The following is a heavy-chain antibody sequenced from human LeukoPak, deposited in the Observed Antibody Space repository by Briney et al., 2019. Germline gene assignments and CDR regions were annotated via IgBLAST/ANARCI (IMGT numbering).Heavy chain of an antibody. J-gene: IGHJ6*03. CDR2: ISSSSSYI. CDR3: ARDFGPTWRSHYMDV. Sequence: GGSLRLSCAASGFTFSSYTMNWVRQAPGKGLEWVSSISSSSSYIYYADSVKGRFTISRDNAKNSLYLQMNSLRAEDTAVYYCARDFGPTWRSHYMDVWGKGTTVTVSS. D-gene: IGHD3-3*01. CDR1: GFTFSSYT. V-gene: IGHV3-21*01.